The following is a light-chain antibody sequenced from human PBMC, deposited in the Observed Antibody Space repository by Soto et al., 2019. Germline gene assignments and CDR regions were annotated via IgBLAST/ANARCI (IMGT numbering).Light chain of an antibody. CDR1: QSVTYY. Sequence: EIVLTQSPATLSLSPGERATLSCRASQSVTYYLAWYQQKPGQAPRLLIYDASNRATGIPDRFSGSGSGTDFTLTISSLEPEDFAVYYCQQRSNWPPITFGQGTRLEIK. CDR3: QQRSNWPPIT. CDR2: DAS. J-gene: IGKJ5*01. V-gene: IGKV3-11*01.